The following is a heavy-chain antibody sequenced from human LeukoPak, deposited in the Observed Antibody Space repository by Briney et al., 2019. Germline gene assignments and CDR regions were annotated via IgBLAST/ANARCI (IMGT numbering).Heavy chain of an antibody. D-gene: IGHD4-17*01. CDR2: INPNSGGT. Sequence: ASVKVSCKASGYTFTSYGISWVRQAPGQGLEWMGWINPNSGGTNYAQKFQGRVTMTRDTSISTAYMELSRLRSDDTAVYYCARLAYGDYYFDYWGQGTLVTVSS. CDR1: GYTFTSYG. CDR3: ARLAYGDYYFDY. J-gene: IGHJ4*02. V-gene: IGHV1-2*02.